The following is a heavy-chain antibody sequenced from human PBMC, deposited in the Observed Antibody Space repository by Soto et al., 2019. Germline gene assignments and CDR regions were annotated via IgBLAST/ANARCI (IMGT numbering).Heavy chain of an antibody. V-gene: IGHV6-1*01. Sequence: SQTLSLTCAISGDSVSSNSAAWNWIRQSPSRGLEWLGRTYYRSKWYNDYAVSVKSRITINPDTSKNQFSLQLNSVTPEDTAVYYCARVVEDSSSWYEVWFDPWGQGTPVTVSS. J-gene: IGHJ5*02. CDR3: ARVVEDSSSWYEVWFDP. CDR1: GDSVSSNSAA. D-gene: IGHD6-13*01. CDR2: TYYRSKWYN.